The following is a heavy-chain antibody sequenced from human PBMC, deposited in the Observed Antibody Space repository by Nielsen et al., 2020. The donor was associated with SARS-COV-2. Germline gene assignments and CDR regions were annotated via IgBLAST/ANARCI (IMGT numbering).Heavy chain of an antibody. D-gene: IGHD6-19*01. CDR2: INPSGGST. Sequence: ASVKVSCKASGNTFTNNYMYWVRQAPGQGLEWMGIINPSGGSTTYAQKFQGRVTMTRDTSTSTVHMELSSLRSDDTAVYYCARGRSLTLSSSGWFGWLDPWGQGTLVTVSS. CDR1: GNTFTNNY. V-gene: IGHV1-46*01. CDR3: ARGRSLTLSSSGWFGWLDP. J-gene: IGHJ5*02.